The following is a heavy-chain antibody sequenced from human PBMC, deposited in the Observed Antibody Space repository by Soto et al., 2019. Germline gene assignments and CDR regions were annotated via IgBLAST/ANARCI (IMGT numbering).Heavy chain of an antibody. CDR3: AKKADSSSWYRDYYYYYYMDV. D-gene: IGHD6-13*01. CDR2: IYSGGST. J-gene: IGHJ6*03. V-gene: IGHV3-53*04. Sequence: TWGSLRLSCAASGFTVSSNYMSWVRQAPGKGLGWVSVIYSGGSTYYADSVKGRFTISRHNSKNTLYLQMNSLRAEDTAVYYCAKKADSSSWYRDYYYYYYMDVWGQGTTVTVSS. CDR1: GFTVSSNY.